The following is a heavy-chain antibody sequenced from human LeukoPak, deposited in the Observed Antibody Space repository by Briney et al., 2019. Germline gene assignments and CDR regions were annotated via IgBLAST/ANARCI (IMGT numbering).Heavy chain of an antibody. CDR1: GGSFSDYY. D-gene: IGHD4-17*01. CDR2: INHSGST. CDR3: ARFSNDHGVKFDY. J-gene: IGHJ4*02. V-gene: IGHV4-34*01. Sequence: PSETLSLTCAVYGGSFSDYYWGWIRQPPGKGLEWIGEINHSGSTNYNPSLKSRVTISVDTSKNQFSLKLSSVTAADTAVYYCARFSNDHGVKFDYWGQGTLVTVSS.